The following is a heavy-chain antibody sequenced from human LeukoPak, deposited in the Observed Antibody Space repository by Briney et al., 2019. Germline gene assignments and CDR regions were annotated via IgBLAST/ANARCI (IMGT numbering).Heavy chain of an antibody. V-gene: IGHV5-51*01. D-gene: IGHD6-13*01. CDR2: IYPSDSDT. Sequence: GESLKISCKGSGYSFSNYWIGWVRQMPGKGLEWMGFIYPSDSDTRYSPSFQGQVTISADKSITTAYLQWSSLQASDTAMYYCARSSSSWTNFDYWGQGTLVTVSS. J-gene: IGHJ4*02. CDR1: GYSFSNYW. CDR3: ARSSSSWTNFDY.